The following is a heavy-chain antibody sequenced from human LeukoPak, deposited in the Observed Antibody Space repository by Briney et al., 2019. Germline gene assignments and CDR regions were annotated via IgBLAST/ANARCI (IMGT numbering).Heavy chain of an antibody. CDR3: ARDLYYDSSGYPHLDY. Sequence: ASVKVSCKASGYTFTAYYMHWVRQAPGQVLAWMGWINPNSGGTNYAQKFQGRVTMTRDTSISTAYMELSRLRSDDTAVYYCARDLYYDSSGYPHLDYWGQGTLVTVSS. J-gene: IGHJ4*02. D-gene: IGHD3-22*01. CDR2: INPNSGGT. V-gene: IGHV1-2*02. CDR1: GYTFTAYY.